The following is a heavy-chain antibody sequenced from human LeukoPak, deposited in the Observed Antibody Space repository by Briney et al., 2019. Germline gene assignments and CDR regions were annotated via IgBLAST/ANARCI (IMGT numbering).Heavy chain of an antibody. V-gene: IGHV3-7*01. D-gene: IGHD3-10*01. J-gene: IGHJ4*02. CDR1: GFTFSNYW. Sequence: GGSLRLSCAASGFTFSNYWMTWVRQAPGKGLEWVANINEDGTTKYYMDSVKVRFTIYRDNAKNSLYLQMNSLRAEDSAVYYCSRDSVKKDDYWGQGTLVTVSS. CDR2: INEDGTTK. CDR3: SRDSVKKDDY.